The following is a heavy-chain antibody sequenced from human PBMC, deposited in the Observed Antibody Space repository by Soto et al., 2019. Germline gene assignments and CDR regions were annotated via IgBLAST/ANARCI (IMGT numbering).Heavy chain of an antibody. D-gene: IGHD3-10*01. Sequence: ASVKVSCKASGYAFSSNYIHWVRQASGQGLEWMGVINPSNGRTTYAQNFQDRVTMTRDTSTSTVYLELRSLSSDDTAVYYCARDGLLWFGELSHFDYWGQGTLVTVSS. J-gene: IGHJ4*02. V-gene: IGHV1-46*01. CDR2: INPSNGRT. CDR3: ARDGLLWFGELSHFDY. CDR1: GYAFSSNY.